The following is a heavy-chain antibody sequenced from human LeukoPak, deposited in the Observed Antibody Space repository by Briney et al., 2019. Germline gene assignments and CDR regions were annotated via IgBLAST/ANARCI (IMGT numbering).Heavy chain of an antibody. CDR1: GGSFSGYY. J-gene: IGHJ5*02. V-gene: IGHV4-34*01. CDR3: ARGRSRGLTAYYRNWFDP. Sequence: SETLSLTCAVYGGSFSGYYWSWIRQPPGKGLEWIGEINHSGSTNYNPSLKSRVTISVDTSKNQFSLKLSSVTAADTAVYYCARGRSRGLTAYYRNWFDPWGQGTLVTVSS. D-gene: IGHD3-9*01. CDR2: INHSGST.